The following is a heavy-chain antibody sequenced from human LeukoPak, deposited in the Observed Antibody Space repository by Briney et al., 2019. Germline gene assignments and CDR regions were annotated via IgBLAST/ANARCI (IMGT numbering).Heavy chain of an antibody. CDR2: IYYSGST. CDR3: ARDHDSSGYYFDY. D-gene: IGHD3-22*01. V-gene: IGHV4-39*07. CDR1: GGSISSSNYY. Sequence: SETLSLTCSVSGGSISSSNYYWGWIRQPPGKGLEWIGCIYYSGSTYYNPSLKSRVTLSVDTSNNQFSLKLISVTAADTAVYYCARDHDSSGYYFDYWGQGTLVTVSS. J-gene: IGHJ4*02.